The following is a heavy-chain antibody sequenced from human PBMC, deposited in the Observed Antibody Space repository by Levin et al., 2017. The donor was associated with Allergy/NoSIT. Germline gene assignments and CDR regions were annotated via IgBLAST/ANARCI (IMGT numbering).Heavy chain of an antibody. D-gene: IGHD3-22*01. Sequence: QPGGSLRLSCAASGFTFSDSWMSWVRQAPGKGLEWVANIKEDGSEKYYVDSVKGRFTISRDNAKNSLYLQLNSLRAEDTAVYYCARDPWVYDGTYYYGAFGIWGQGAMVTVSS. J-gene: IGHJ3*02. CDR2: IKEDGSEK. CDR1: GFTFSDSW. V-gene: IGHV3-7*01. CDR3: ARDPWVYDGTYYYGAFGI.